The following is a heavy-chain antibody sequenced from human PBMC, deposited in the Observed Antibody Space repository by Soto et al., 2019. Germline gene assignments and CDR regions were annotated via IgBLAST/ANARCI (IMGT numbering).Heavy chain of an antibody. CDR2: IXPXXXTX. J-gene: IGHJ5*02. CDR3: ARDPYIAVADNWFDP. CDR1: GGTFSSYA. V-gene: IGHV1-69*13. Sequence: SVKVSCKASGGTFSSYAISLVRQAPGQGLEWMGXIXPXXXTXNXAXKXXXXVTITADESTSTAYMELSRLRSEDTAVYYCARDPYIAVADNWFDPWGQGTLVTVSS. D-gene: IGHD6-19*01.